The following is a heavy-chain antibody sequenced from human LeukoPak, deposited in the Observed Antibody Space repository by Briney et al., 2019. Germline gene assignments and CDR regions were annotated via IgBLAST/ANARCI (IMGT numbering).Heavy chain of an antibody. Sequence: GGSLRLSCAASGFTFSSYGMHWVRQAPGKGLEWVAVISYDGSNKYYADSVKGRFTISRDNSKNTLYLQMNSLRAEDTAVYYCAKDRNPYYYGSGPFDYWGQGTLVTVSS. CDR2: ISYDGSNK. J-gene: IGHJ4*02. V-gene: IGHV3-30*18. D-gene: IGHD3-10*01. CDR1: GFTFSSYG. CDR3: AKDRNPYYYGSGPFDY.